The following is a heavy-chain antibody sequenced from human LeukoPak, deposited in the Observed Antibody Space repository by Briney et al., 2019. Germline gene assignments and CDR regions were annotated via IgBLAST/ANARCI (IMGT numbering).Heavy chain of an antibody. Sequence: GASVKVSCKASGYTFTSYGISWVRQAPGQGLEWMGWISACNGNTNYAQKLQGRVTMTTDTSTSTAYMELRSLRSDDTAVYYCARVGLIWGNFNRLSPRANYFDSWGKGTLVTVSS. J-gene: IGHJ4*02. CDR2: ISACNGNT. CDR3: ARVGLIWGNFNRLSPRANYFDS. V-gene: IGHV1-18*01. CDR1: GYTFTSYG. D-gene: IGHD1-14*01.